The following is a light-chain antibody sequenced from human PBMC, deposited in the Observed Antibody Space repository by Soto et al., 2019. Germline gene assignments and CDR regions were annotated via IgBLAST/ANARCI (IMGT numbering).Light chain of an antibody. CDR3: CSYVGSSILM. J-gene: IGLJ7*01. Sequence: QSVLTQPASVSGSPGQSITISCTGTSSDVGLYNLVSWYQQLPGKAPKLIIYEVNERPSGISDRFSGSKSGNTASLTISGLQDGDEADYYCCSYVGSSILMFGGGTQLTVL. V-gene: IGLV2-23*02. CDR1: SSDVGLYNL. CDR2: EVN.